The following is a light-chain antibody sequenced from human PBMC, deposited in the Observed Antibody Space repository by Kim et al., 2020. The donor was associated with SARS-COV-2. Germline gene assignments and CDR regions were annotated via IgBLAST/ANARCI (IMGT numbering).Light chain of an antibody. Sequence: SLSPGERPTLSCRASQSVSTYLALYQHKPGQAPRLLIHDASNRATGIPPRFSGSGSGTDFTLTISSLEPEDFAIYYCQQRSNWPPTFGGGTKLEI. V-gene: IGKV3-11*01. CDR3: QQRSNWPPT. CDR2: DAS. J-gene: IGKJ4*01. CDR1: QSVSTY.